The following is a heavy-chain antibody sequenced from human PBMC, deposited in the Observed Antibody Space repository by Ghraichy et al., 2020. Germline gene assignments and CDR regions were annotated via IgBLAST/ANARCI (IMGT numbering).Heavy chain of an antibody. Sequence: ASVKVSCKASGYTFSKYAMHWVRQAPGQRLEWMGWINAGNGHTKYSQKFQGRVTITRDTSASTAYMELSSLRSEDTAVYYCAREFSGGDSNRGDYYYYGMDVWGQGTPVTVSS. V-gene: IGHV1-3*01. J-gene: IGHJ6*02. CDR3: AREFSGGDSNRGDYYYYGMDV. D-gene: IGHD4-11*01. CDR2: INAGNGHT. CDR1: GYTFSKYA.